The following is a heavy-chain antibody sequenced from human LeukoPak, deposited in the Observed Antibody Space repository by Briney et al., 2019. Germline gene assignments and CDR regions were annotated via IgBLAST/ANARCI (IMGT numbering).Heavy chain of an antibody. CDR3: VREIVGATLYFDY. V-gene: IGHV1-18*01. D-gene: IGHD1-26*01. J-gene: IGHJ4*02. Sequence: ASVNVSCKASVYTFTSYGISWVRQAPGQGLAWMGWISAYNGNTNYAHNLQGRVTMTTDTSTSTAYMELRSLRSDDTAVYYCVREIVGATLYFDYWGQGTLVTVSS. CDR2: ISAYNGNT. CDR1: VYTFTSYG.